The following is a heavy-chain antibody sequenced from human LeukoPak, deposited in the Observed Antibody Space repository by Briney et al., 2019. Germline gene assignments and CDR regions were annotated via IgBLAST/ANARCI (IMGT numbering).Heavy chain of an antibody. Sequence: QPGGSLRLSCAASGFTFSSYGMHWVRQAPGKGLEWVAFIRYDGSNKYYADSVKGRFTISRDNSKNTLYLQMNSLRAEDTAVYYCAKEKYYYDSSGYWYFDLWGRGTLVTVSS. D-gene: IGHD3-22*01. CDR1: GFTFSSYG. J-gene: IGHJ2*01. CDR2: IRYDGSNK. V-gene: IGHV3-30*02. CDR3: AKEKYYYDSSGYWYFDL.